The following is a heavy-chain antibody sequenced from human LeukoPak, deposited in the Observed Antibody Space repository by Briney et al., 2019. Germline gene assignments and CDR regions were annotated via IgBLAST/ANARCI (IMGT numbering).Heavy chain of an antibody. CDR1: GFXFSSYA. J-gene: IGHJ1*01. D-gene: IGHD3-10*01. CDR3: ARDLGGYGSVRGQYFQH. CDR2: ISYDGSNK. Sequence: GGSLRLSCAASGFXFSSYALHWVRQAPGKGLEWVAVISYDGSNKYYADSVKGRFTISRDNSNNTLYLQMNSLRAEDTAVYYCARDLGGYGSVRGQYFQHWGQGTLVTVSS. V-gene: IGHV3-30-3*01.